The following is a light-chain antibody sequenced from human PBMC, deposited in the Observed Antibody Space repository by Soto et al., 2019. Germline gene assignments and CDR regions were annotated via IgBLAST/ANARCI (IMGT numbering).Light chain of an antibody. J-gene: IGLJ3*02. CDR3: AAWDDSLNGRV. V-gene: IGLV1-44*01. CDR1: SSNIGSNT. Sequence: QSVLTQQPSTSGTPGQRVTISCSGSSSNIGSNTVNWYQQLPGTAPKLLIYSDSQRPSGVPDRFSGSRSGTSASLAISGLQSEDEADYYCAAWDDSLNGRVFGGGTKLTVL. CDR2: SDS.